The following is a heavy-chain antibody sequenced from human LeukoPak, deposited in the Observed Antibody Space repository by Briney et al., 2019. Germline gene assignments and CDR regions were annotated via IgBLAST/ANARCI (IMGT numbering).Heavy chain of an antibody. CDR3: TKDSGTYNWFDP. CDR2: IDKKDKGYATAT. J-gene: IGHJ5*02. CDR1: GFTFSGSA. Sequence: GGSLRLSCAASGFTFSGSAIHWVRQSSGKGLEWVGQIDKKDKGYATATAYAASVKGRFTISRDDSINTAYLQMKSLKTEDTALYYCTKDSGTYNWFDPWGQGTLVTVSS. V-gene: IGHV3-73*01. D-gene: IGHD1-26*01.